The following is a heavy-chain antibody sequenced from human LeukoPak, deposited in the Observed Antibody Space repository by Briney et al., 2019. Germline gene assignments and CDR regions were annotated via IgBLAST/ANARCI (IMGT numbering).Heavy chain of an antibody. V-gene: IGHV4-39*07. Sequence: YPTETLSLTCTVSGGSISSSSYYWGWIRQPPGKGLEWIGSIYYSGSTYYNPSLKSRVTISVDTSKNQFSLKLSSVTAADTAVYYCAREGVVVARTFDPWGQGTLVTVSS. J-gene: IGHJ5*02. D-gene: IGHD2-15*01. CDR2: IYYSGST. CDR1: GGSISSSSYY. CDR3: AREGVVVARTFDP.